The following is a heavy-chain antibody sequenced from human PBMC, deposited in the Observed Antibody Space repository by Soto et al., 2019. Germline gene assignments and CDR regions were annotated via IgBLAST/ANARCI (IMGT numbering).Heavy chain of an antibody. V-gene: IGHV1-69*05. D-gene: IGHD3-22*01. CDR3: ARGPVGGYYDSSGYLTNFDY. J-gene: IGHJ4*02. Sequence: GASVKVSCKASGGTFSSYAITWVRQAPGQGLEWMGGIIPIFGSTSYAQKFQGRVTMTRDTSTSTVYMELSSLRSEDTAVYYCARGPVGGYYDSSGYLTNFDYWGQGTLVTVLL. CDR2: IIPIFGST. CDR1: GGTFSSYA.